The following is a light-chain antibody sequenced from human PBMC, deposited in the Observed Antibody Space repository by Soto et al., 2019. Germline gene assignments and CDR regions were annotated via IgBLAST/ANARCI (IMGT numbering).Light chain of an antibody. J-gene: IGKJ2*01. Sequence: EIVLTQSPATLSLSPGERATLSCRASQSVSSYLAWYQQKPGQAPRLLIYDASNRATGIPARFSGSGSGTDFTLTISRLEPEDFAVYYCQQYGYSPNTFGQGTKLEIK. CDR2: DAS. CDR3: QQYGYSPNT. V-gene: IGKV3-11*01. CDR1: QSVSSY.